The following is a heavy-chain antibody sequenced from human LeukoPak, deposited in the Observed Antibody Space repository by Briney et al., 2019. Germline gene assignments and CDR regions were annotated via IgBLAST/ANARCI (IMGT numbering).Heavy chain of an antibody. D-gene: IGHD3-22*01. V-gene: IGHV3-33*01. CDR3: ARGPLDSSGYYYALYYYYGMDV. CDR1: GFTFKNHG. J-gene: IGHJ6*02. Sequence: PGGSLRLSCAASGFTFKNHGMHWVRQAPGKGLEWVSVIWYDGSNTYYGDSVKGRFTISRDNSKNTLYLQMNSLRSEDTAVYYCARGPLDSSGYYYALYYYYGMDVWGQGTTVTVSS. CDR2: IWYDGSNT.